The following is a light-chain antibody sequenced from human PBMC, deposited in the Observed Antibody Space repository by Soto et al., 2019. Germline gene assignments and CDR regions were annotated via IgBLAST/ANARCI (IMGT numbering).Light chain of an antibody. J-gene: IGKJ5*01. CDR1: QNIFSC. V-gene: IGKV1D-12*01. Sequence: DIEMAQYPSSLSASVGDTVTISCRAGQNIFSCIAWYQQKPGKAPKLLIHAASSLQSGVPPRFTGSVSATGFTLTINNLQPEDFATYYCQQANSFPTTFGQGTRLEIK. CDR3: QQANSFPTT. CDR2: AAS.